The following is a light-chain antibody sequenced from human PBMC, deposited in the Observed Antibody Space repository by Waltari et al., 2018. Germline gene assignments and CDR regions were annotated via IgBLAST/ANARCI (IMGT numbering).Light chain of an antibody. CDR1: QSLLQTNGYNY. Sequence: DIVVPQSPLYLPVTPGEPASISCRPRQSLLQTNGYNYLDWYLQKPGQSPQLLIYLGSNRAPGVPDRFSGSGSGTDFTLKISRVEAEDVGVYYCTQGLQTPVTFGGGTKVEIK. CDR3: TQGLQTPVT. J-gene: IGKJ4*01. V-gene: IGKV2-28*01. CDR2: LGS.